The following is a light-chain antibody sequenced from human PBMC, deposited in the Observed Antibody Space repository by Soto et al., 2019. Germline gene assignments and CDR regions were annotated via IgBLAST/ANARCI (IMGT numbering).Light chain of an antibody. CDR1: QSVLYSSNNKNY. Sequence: DIVMTQSPDSLAVSLGERATINCKSSQSVLYSSNNKNYLAWYQQKPGQPPKLLIYWASTRESGVPDRFSGSGSGTDFPLTISSLQAGDVAVYYCQAGLTFGGGTKVEIK. CDR3: QAGLT. V-gene: IGKV4-1*01. J-gene: IGKJ4*01. CDR2: WAS.